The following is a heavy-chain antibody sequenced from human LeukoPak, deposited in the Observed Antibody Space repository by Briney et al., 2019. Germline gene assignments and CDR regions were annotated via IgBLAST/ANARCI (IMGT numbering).Heavy chain of an antibody. CDR1: GGTFSSYA. V-gene: IGHV1-69*05. CDR3: AITPDYYYDSSGYSHFDY. D-gene: IGHD3-22*01. CDR2: IIPIFGTA. Sequence: SVKVSCKASGGTFSSYAISWVRQAPGQGLEWMGGIIPIFGTANYAQKFQGRVTITTDKSTSTAYMELSSLRSEDTAVYFCAITPDYYYDSSGYSHFDYWGQGTLVTVSS. J-gene: IGHJ4*02.